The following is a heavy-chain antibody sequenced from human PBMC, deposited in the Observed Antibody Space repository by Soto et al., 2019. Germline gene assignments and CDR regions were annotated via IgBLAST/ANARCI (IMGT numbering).Heavy chain of an antibody. CDR2: ISGGGGST. J-gene: IGHJ3*02. V-gene: IGHV3-23*01. CDR3: AKETFWSGYGSDRDAFDI. D-gene: IGHD3-3*01. CDR1: GFTFSSYW. Sequence: GGSLRLSCAASGFTFSSYWMSWVRQAPGKGLEWVSAISGGGGSTYYVDSVKGRFTISRDNSKNTLYLQMNSLRAEDTAVYYCAKETFWSGYGSDRDAFDIWGQGTMVTVSS.